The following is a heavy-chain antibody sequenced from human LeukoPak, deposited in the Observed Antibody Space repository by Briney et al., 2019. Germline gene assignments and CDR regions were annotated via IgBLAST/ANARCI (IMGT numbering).Heavy chain of an antibody. CDR3: AKGAGAEAFHI. D-gene: IGHD1-26*01. V-gene: IGHV3-23*01. CDR2: ISNSGGGT. J-gene: IGHJ3*02. Sequence: GASLRLSCAASGFTFSSYAMSWVRQAPGKGLEWVSGISNSGGGTYYADSVKGRFTISRDNSESTLYLQMNSLRADDAAVYYCAKGAGAEAFHICGQGTMVTVSS. CDR1: GFTFSSYA.